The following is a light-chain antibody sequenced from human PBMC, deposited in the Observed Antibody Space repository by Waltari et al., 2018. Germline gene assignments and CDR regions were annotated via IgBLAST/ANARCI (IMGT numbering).Light chain of an antibody. CDR1: SGPSCHI. J-gene: IGLJ3*02. CDR2: VNSDGSH. Sequence: QLVLTQSPSASASLGASVKLTCTLSSGPSCHIIAWHQQQPEKGPRYLMKVNSDGSHNKGDEIPDRFSGSSSGAERYLTISSVQSEDEADYYCQTGGHGTWVFGGGTTLTVL. CDR3: QTGGHGTWV. V-gene: IGLV4-69*01.